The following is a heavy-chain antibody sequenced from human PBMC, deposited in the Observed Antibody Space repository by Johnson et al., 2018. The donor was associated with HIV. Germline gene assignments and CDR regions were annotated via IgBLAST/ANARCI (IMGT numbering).Heavy chain of an antibody. CDR3: ARVSRYCSGGSCLDAFDI. J-gene: IGHJ3*02. CDR2: INWNGGST. D-gene: IGHD2-15*01. V-gene: IGHV3-20*04. CDR1: GFTFDDYG. Sequence: EVQLLESGGGVVRPGGSLRLSCAASGFTFDDYGMSWVRQAPGKGLEWVSGINWNGGSTGYADSVKGRFTISRDNAKNSLYLQMNSLRAEDTALYYCARVSRYCSGGSCLDAFDIWGQGTMVTVSS.